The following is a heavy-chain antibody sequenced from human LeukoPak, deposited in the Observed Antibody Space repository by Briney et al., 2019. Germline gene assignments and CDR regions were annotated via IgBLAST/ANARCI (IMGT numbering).Heavy chain of an antibody. CDR3: TRDSYYDPS. Sequence: GGSLRLSCTASGFTFGDYATSWLRQAPGKGLEWVGFIRSKAYGGTTEYAASVKGRSTISRDDSKSIAYLQMNTLKTEDTAVYYCTRDSYYDPSWGQGTLVTVSS. CDR2: IRSKAYGGTT. V-gene: IGHV3-49*03. D-gene: IGHD3-3*01. CDR1: GFTFGDYA. J-gene: IGHJ4*02.